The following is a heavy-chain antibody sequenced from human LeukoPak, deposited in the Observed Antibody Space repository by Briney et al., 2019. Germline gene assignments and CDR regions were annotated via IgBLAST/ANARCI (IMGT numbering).Heavy chain of an antibody. V-gene: IGHV4-38-2*02. J-gene: IGHJ4*02. CDR3: ARTNWNYPFDY. CDR1: NYSISRGYY. D-gene: IGHD1-7*01. CDR2: IYHSGSP. Sequence: SETLSLTCTVSNYSISRGYYWGWIRQPPGKGLEWIGSIYHSGSPYYNPSLRSRFTISVDMSRNQFSLRLSSVTAADTAVYYCARTNWNYPFDYWGQGTLVTVSS.